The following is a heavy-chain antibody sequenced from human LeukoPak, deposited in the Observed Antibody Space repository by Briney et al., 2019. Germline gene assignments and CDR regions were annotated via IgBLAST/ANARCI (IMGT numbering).Heavy chain of an antibody. CDR3: ATDRPYYYDSNLDY. CDR2: FDPEDGET. Sequence: ASVKVSCKVSGYTLTELSMHWVRQAPGKGLEWMGGFDPEDGETIYAQKFQGRVTMTEDTSTDTAYMELSSLRSEDMAVYYCATDRPYYYDSNLDYWGQGTLVTVSS. V-gene: IGHV1-24*01. D-gene: IGHD3-22*01. J-gene: IGHJ4*02. CDR1: GYTLTELS.